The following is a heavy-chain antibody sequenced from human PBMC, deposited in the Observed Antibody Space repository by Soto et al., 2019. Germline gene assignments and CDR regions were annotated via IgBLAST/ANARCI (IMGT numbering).Heavy chain of an antibody. CDR3: ARVGDYFGEFDYFDY. CDR2: VSRFSDNI. D-gene: IGHD3-10*01. CDR1: GFIFDRYT. V-gene: IGHV3-21*06. J-gene: IGHJ4*02. Sequence: GGSLRLSCVAYGFIFDRYTMNWVRQAPGGGLEWVSSVSRFSDNIYYEDSVKGRFTISRDNAANSVYLQMNSLRAEDTAVYYCARVGDYFGEFDYFDYWGQGTPVTVSS.